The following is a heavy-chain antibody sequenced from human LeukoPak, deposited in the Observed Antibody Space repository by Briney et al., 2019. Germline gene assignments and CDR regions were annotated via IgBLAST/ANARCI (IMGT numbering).Heavy chain of an antibody. CDR3: ARDDCSGGSCYLDY. Sequence: ASVKVSCKASGYTFTSYGVSWVRQAPGQGLEWMGWISAYNGNTNYAQKLQGRVTMTTDTSTSTAYMELRSLRSDDTAVYYCARDDCSGGSCYLDYWGQGTLVTVSS. CDR2: ISAYNGNT. D-gene: IGHD2-15*01. J-gene: IGHJ4*02. CDR1: GYTFTSYG. V-gene: IGHV1-18*01.